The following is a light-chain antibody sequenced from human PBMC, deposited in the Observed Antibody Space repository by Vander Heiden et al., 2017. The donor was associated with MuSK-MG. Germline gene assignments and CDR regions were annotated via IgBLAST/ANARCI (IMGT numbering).Light chain of an antibody. CDR1: QSVSSSY. J-gene: IGKJ2*01. CDR3: QQYGSSLLP. Sequence: ESVLTQSPGTLSLSPGERATLSCRASQSVSSSYLAWYQQKPGQAPRLLIYGASSRATGIPDRFSGSGSGTDFTLTISRLEPEDFAVYYCQQYGSSLLPFGQGTKLEIK. CDR2: GAS. V-gene: IGKV3-20*01.